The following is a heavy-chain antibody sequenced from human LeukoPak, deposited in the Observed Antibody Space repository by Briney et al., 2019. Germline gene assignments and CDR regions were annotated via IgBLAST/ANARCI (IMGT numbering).Heavy chain of an antibody. CDR1: GFTLSTCG. J-gene: IGHJ4*02. CDR2: ISYDGSNK. V-gene: IGHV3-30*03. D-gene: IGHD3-16*01. CDR3: ARDTRGARDNYFDY. Sequence: PGGSLRLSCAASGFTLSTCGMHWVRQAPGKGLEWVAVISYDGSNKYYADSVKGRFTISRDNSKNTLYLQMNSLRAEDTAVYYCARDTRGARDNYFDYWGQGTLVTVSS.